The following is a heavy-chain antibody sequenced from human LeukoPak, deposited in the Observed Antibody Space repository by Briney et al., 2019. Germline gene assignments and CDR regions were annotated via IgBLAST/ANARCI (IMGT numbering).Heavy chain of an antibody. D-gene: IGHD2-21*01. V-gene: IGHV4-59*02. CDR1: GGSVSSYY. CDR2: VYYSGST. Sequence: ETLSLTCAVSGGSVSSYYWSWMRQPPGKGLEWIAYVYYSGSTNYNPALKSRVTISLDTSENQFSLKLSSVTAADTAVYYCAREANSPTARYWYFDLWGRGTQVTVSS. CDR3: AREANSPTARYWYFDL. J-gene: IGHJ2*01.